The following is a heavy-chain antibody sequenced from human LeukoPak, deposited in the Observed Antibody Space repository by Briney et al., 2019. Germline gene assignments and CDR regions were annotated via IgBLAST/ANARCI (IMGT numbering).Heavy chain of an antibody. D-gene: IGHD3-3*01. CDR3: ARGFHYDFWSGSYYFDY. Sequence: GGSLRLSCAASGFTFSDHYMDWVRQAPGKGPEWVGRITNKPKSYNTEYAASVKGRFTISRDDLKNSLYLQMNSLKTEDTAVYYCARGFHYDFWSGSYYFDYWGQGTLVTVSS. J-gene: IGHJ4*02. V-gene: IGHV3-72*01. CDR1: GFTFSDHY. CDR2: ITNKPKSYNT.